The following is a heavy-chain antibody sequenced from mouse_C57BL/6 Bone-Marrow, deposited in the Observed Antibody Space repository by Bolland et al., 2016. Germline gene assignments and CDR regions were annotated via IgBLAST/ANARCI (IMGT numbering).Heavy chain of an antibody. D-gene: IGHD2-4*01. Sequence: YYNDKFKGKATLTADKSSSTAYMELRSLTSEDSAVYFCARKGDYDYGSFDYWGQGTT. CDR3: ARKGDYDYGSFDY. J-gene: IGHJ2*01. V-gene: IGHV1-81*01.